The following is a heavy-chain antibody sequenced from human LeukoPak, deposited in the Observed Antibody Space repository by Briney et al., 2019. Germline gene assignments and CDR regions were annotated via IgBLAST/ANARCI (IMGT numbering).Heavy chain of an antibody. CDR3: ARQTTLISGQWLVANFDY. J-gene: IGHJ4*02. V-gene: IGHV4-39*01. Sequence: SETLSLTCTVSGGSISSSSYYWGWIRQPPGKGLEWIGSIYYSGSTYYNPSLKSRVTISVDTSKNQFSLKLSSVTAADTAVYYCARQTTLISGQWLVANFDYWGQGTLVTVSS. D-gene: IGHD6-19*01. CDR2: IYYSGST. CDR1: GGSISSSSYY.